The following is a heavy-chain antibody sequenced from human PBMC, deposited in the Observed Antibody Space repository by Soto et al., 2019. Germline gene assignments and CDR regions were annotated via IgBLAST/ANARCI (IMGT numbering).Heavy chain of an antibody. CDR1: GYTFTSYG. CDR2: ISAYNGNT. D-gene: IGHD3-3*01. V-gene: IGHV1-18*04. Sequence: GASVKVSCKASGYTFTSYGIGWVRQAPGQGLEWMGWISAYNGNTNYAQKLQGRVTMTTDTSTSTAYMELRSLRSDDTAVYYCAREERISIFGVVKEWFDPWGQGTLVPVSS. CDR3: AREERISIFGVVKEWFDP. J-gene: IGHJ5*02.